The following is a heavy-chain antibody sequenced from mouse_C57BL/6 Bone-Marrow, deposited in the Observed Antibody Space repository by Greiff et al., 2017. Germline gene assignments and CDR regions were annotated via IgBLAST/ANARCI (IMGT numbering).Heavy chain of an antibody. CDR1: GYTFTDYY. CDR2: IFPGSGST. CDR3: ARESNDYGDALYYFDY. V-gene: IGHV1-75*01. D-gene: IGHD2-4*01. J-gene: IGHJ2*01. Sequence: QVQLQQSGPELVKPGASVKISCKASGYTFTDYYINWVKQRPGQGLEWIGWIFPGSGSTYYNEKFKGKATLTVDKSSSTAYMLLSSLTSEYSAVYFCARESNDYGDALYYFDYWGQGTTLTVSS.